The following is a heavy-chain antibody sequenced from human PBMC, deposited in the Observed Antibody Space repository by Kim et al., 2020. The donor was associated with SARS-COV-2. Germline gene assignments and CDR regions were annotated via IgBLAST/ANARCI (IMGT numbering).Heavy chain of an antibody. CDR1: GYTFSDYS. Sequence: ASVKVSCKASGYTFSDYSIHWVRQAPGQGLEWMGWINPNTGGAKYAQKFQGGVTITRDTSISTAYMELTNLKFDDTAVYYCARDLGGCDSSGYFCHWGQGTVLTVSS. V-gene: IGHV1-2*02. CDR2: INPNTGGA. D-gene: IGHD3-22*01. J-gene: IGHJ4*01. CDR3: ARDLGGCDSSGYFCH.